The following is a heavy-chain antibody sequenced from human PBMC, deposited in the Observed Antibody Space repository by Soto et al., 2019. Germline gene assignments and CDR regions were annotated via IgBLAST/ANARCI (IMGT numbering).Heavy chain of an antibody. J-gene: IGHJ4*02. CDR2: IDHDGTT. CDR3: VRDSHGDY. Sequence: EVQLVESGGGLVQPGGSLRLSCAGSGFTFSNYWMHWVRQAPGKGLEWVSRIDHDGTTDYADSVRGRFTISRDNAENTLYMQMHSLRPEDTAVYYCVRDSHGDYWGQGTLVTVSS. V-gene: IGHV3-74*01. CDR1: GFTFSNYW.